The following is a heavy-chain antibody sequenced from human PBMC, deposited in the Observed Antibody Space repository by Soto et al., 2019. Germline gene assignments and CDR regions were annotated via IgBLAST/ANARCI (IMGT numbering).Heavy chain of an antibody. CDR3: AREGGSLNWFDP. CDR1: GFTFSTYS. CDR2: ISSSSSTI. Sequence: GGSLRLSCAASGFTFSTYSMNWVRQAPGKGLGWVSYISSSSSTIYYADSVKGRFTISRDNAKNSLYLQMNSPRDEDTAVYYCAREGGSLNWFDPWGQGTLVTLSS. D-gene: IGHD1-26*01. J-gene: IGHJ5*02. V-gene: IGHV3-48*02.